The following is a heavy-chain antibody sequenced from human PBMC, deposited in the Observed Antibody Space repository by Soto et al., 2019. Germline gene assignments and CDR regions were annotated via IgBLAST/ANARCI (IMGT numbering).Heavy chain of an antibody. D-gene: IGHD3-10*01. CDR2: INTDGSIT. Sequence: GGSLRLSCAASGFTFSNSWMHWVRQAPGEGLLWVSRINTDGSITTYADSVKGRFTISRDNAKNTLYLHMNSLRAEDTAVYYCARGYYGSVSPYWGQGTLVTVSS. J-gene: IGHJ4*02. V-gene: IGHV3-74*01. CDR3: ARGYYGSVSPY. CDR1: GFTFSNSW.